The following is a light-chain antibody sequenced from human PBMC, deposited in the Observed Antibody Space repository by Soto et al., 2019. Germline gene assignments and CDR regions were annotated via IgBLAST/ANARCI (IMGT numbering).Light chain of an antibody. J-gene: IGLJ2*01. CDR1: SSDVGGYNY. Sequence: QSALTQPPSASGSPGQSVTISCTGTSSDVGGYNYVSWYQQHPGKAPKLMIYEVSQRPSGVPHRFSGSKSGYTASLTVSGLQTEDEADYYCSSYAGSNNLVFGGGTKVTVL. CDR3: SSYAGSNNLV. CDR2: EVS. V-gene: IGLV2-8*01.